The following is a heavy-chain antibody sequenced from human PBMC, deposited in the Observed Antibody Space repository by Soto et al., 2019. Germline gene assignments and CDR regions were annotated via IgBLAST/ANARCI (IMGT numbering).Heavy chain of an antibody. CDR3: ARVPLPIYNWNLYYFDY. V-gene: IGHV1-8*01. CDR2: MNPNSGNT. CDR1: GYTFTSYD. D-gene: IGHD1-20*01. Sequence: ASVKVSCKASGYTFTSYDINWVRQATGQGLEWMGWMNPNSGNTGYAQKFQGRVTMTRNTSISTAYMELSSLRSEDTAVYYCARVPLPIYNWNLYYFDYWGQGTLVTVSS. J-gene: IGHJ4*02.